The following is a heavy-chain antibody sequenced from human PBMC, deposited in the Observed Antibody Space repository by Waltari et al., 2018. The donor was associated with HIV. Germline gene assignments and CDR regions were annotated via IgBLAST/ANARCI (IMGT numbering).Heavy chain of an antibody. CDR2: SSASNVTT. Sequence: QVQPVQSGAEVKKPGASVKVSCKSSGSTFTSYGFAWVRQAPGQGLEWMGWSSASNVTTTYAPKFQARVTMPTHTSTTTGYMELRMLRSADTAVYFCASYSPPRGLDVWGQGTTVTVS. J-gene: IGHJ6*02. CDR3: ASYSPPRGLDV. D-gene: IGHD2-21*01. V-gene: IGHV1-18*01. CDR1: GSTFTSYG.